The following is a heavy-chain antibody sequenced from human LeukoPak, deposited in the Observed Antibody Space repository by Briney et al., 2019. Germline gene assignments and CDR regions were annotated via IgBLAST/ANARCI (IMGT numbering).Heavy chain of an antibody. CDR1: GFTFSSYA. J-gene: IGHJ3*02. V-gene: IGHV3-20*04. CDR3: ATYCTGGSCYFGAFDI. CDR2: INWNGGST. D-gene: IGHD2-15*01. Sequence: GGSPRLSCAASGFTFSSYAMSWVRQAPGKGLEWVSGINWNGGSTGYANSVKGRFTISRDNAKNSLYLQMNSLRAEDTAVYYCATYCTGGSCYFGAFDIWGQGTMVTVSS.